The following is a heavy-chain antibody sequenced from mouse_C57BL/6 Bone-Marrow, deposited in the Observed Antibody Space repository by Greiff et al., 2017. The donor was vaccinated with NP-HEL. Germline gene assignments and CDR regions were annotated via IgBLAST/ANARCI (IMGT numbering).Heavy chain of an antibody. CDR3: ARPPPVVAWYFDV. V-gene: IGHV5-12*01. CDR1: GFTFSDYY. CDR2: ISNGGGST. J-gene: IGHJ1*03. D-gene: IGHD1-1*01. Sequence: EVKVVESGGGLVQPGGSLKLSCAASGFTFSDYYMYWVRQTPEKRLEWVAYISNGGGSTYYPDTVKGRFTISRDNAKNTLYLQMSRLKSEDTAMYYCARPPPVVAWYFDVWGTGTTVTVSS.